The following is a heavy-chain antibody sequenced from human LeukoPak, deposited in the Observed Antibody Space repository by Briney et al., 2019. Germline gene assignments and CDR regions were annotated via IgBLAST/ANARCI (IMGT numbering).Heavy chain of an antibody. V-gene: IGHV3-13*01. J-gene: IGHJ6*02. Sequence: GRSLRLSCAASGFTFSGYAMHWVRHVTGKGLEWVSAIGVAGDTYYPGSVKGRFIITRENAKNSLYLQMNSLRVEDTAVYYCARDRHGMAVWGQGTTVVVSS. CDR1: GFTFSGYA. CDR2: IGVAGDT. CDR3: ARDRHGMAV.